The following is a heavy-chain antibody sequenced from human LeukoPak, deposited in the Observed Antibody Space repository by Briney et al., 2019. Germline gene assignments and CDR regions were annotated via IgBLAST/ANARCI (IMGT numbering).Heavy chain of an antibody. V-gene: IGHV3-21*04. CDR1: GFSFSTYS. CDR2: ITRIGAHI. J-gene: IGHJ5*02. Sequence: PGGSLRLSCAASGFSFSTYSMNWVRQVPGKGLEWVSSITRIGAHIFYADSVKGRFTISRDNSKNTLYLQMNSLRAEDTAVYYCAKERSSSWYTGGLDPWGQGTLVTVSS. CDR3: AKERSSSWYTGGLDP. D-gene: IGHD6-13*01.